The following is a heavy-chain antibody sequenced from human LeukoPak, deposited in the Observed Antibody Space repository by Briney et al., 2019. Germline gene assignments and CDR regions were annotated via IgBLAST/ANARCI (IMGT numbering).Heavy chain of an antibody. V-gene: IGHV1-2*02. D-gene: IGHD3-22*01. J-gene: IGHJ4*02. CDR1: GYTFTGYY. CDR2: INPNSGGT. Sequence: ASVKVSCKASGYTFTGYYMHWVRQAPGQGLEWMGWINPNSGGTNYAQKFQGRVTMTRDTSISTAYMELSRLRSDDTAVYYCARGAGYYDSSGYLQGYWGQGTLVTVSS. CDR3: ARGAGYYDSSGYLQGY.